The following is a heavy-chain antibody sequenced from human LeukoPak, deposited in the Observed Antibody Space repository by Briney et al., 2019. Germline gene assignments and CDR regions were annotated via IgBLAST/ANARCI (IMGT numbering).Heavy chain of an antibody. CDR2: ISSDGSNK. D-gene: IGHD3-22*01. V-gene: IGHV3-30*04. Sequence: PGGSLRLSCAASGFTFSNYAMHWVRQAPGKGLEWVAVISSDGSNKYYADSVKGRFTFSRDNSKNTLYLQMTSLRAEDTAVYYCARDRDPGYNDSSGYRRVNAFDIWGQGTMVTVSS. CDR1: GFTFSNYA. J-gene: IGHJ3*02. CDR3: ARDRDPGYNDSSGYRRVNAFDI.